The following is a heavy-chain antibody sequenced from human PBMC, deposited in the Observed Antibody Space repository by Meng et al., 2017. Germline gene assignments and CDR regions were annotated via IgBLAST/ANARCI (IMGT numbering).Heavy chain of an antibody. CDR1: GFTFSSYE. CDR3: ARDSERRSGYPNNWFDP. V-gene: IGHV3-48*03. J-gene: IGHJ5*02. CDR2: ISSSGSTI. Sequence: GESLKISCSASGFTFSSYEMNWVRQAPGKGLEWVSYISSSGSTIYYADSVKGRSTISRDNAKNALYLQMNSLRAEDTAVYYCARDSERRSGYPNNWFDPWGQGTLVTVSS. D-gene: IGHD3-22*01.